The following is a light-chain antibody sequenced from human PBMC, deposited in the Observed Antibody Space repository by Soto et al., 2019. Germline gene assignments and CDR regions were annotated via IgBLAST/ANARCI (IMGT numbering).Light chain of an antibody. CDR1: SSNIRSNT. J-gene: IGLJ1*01. V-gene: IGLV1-44*01. CDR3: SAWDNSLNGYV. CDR2: TAG. Sequence: QPVLTQPLSVSASPGQRVTISCSGGSSNIRSNTVAWYQHLPGTAPPRLIFTAGQRPSGVPGRFSGSKSGTSASLAISGLQSEDEGDYYCSAWDNSLNGYVFGPGTKVTVL.